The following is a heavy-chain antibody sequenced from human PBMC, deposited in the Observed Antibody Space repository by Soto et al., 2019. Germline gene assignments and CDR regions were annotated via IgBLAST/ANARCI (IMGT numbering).Heavy chain of an antibody. Sequence: SGPTLVNPTETLTLTFTVSGFSLSNARMGVSWIRQPPGKALEWLAHIFSNDEKSYSTSLKSRLTISKDTSKSQVVLTMTNMDPVDTATYYCARIHFPDIVVVPAARYYYYYYMDVWGKGTTVTVSS. V-gene: IGHV2-26*01. CDR1: GFSLSNARMG. J-gene: IGHJ6*03. D-gene: IGHD2-2*01. CDR2: IFSNDEK. CDR3: ARIHFPDIVVVPAARYYYYYYMDV.